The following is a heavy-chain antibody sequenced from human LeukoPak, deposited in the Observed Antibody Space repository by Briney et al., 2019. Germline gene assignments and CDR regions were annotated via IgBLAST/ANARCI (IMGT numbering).Heavy chain of an antibody. CDR2: ISYDGSNK. J-gene: IGHJ4*02. D-gene: IGHD5-18*01. CDR3: ARGYSYGFVSPLGY. Sequence: PGGSLRLSCAASGFTFSSYAMHWVRQAPGKGLEWVAVISYDGSNKYYADSVKGRFTISRDNSKNTLYLQMNSLRAEDTAVYYCARGYSYGFVSPLGYWGQGTLVTVSS. V-gene: IGHV3-30-3*01. CDR1: GFTFSSYA.